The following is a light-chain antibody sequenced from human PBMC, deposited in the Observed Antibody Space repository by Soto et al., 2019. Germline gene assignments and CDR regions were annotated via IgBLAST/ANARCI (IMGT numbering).Light chain of an antibody. CDR1: SSDVGNYNL. J-gene: IGLJ3*02. CDR3: CSYAGDSTWV. Sequence: QSVLTQPASVSGSPGQSITISCTGTSSDVGNYNLVSWYQQHPGEAPKLLIYEGSKRRSGVSNRFSGSKFGNTASLTISGLQAEDEVDYYCCSYAGDSTWVFGGGTKLTVL. CDR2: EGS. V-gene: IGLV2-23*01.